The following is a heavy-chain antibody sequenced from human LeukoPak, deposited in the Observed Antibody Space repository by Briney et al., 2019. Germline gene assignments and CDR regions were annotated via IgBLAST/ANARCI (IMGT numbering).Heavy chain of an antibody. CDR3: ARVLYYYDSSGYYYDAFDI. D-gene: IGHD3-22*01. V-gene: IGHV4-59*01. CDR2: IYYSGST. CDR1: GCSIRSYY. J-gene: IGHJ3*02. Sequence: KPSETLSLTCTVSGCSIRSYYWSWIRQPPGKGLEWIGYIYYSGSTNYNPSLKSRVTISVDTSKNQFSLKLSSVTAADTAVYYCARVLYYYDSSGYYYDAFDIWGQGTMVTVSS.